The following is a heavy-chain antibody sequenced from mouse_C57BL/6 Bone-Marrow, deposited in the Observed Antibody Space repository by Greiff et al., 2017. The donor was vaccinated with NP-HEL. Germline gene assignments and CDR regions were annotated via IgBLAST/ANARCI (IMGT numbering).Heavy chain of an antibody. V-gene: IGHV14-3*01. D-gene: IGHD1-1*01. CDR2: IDPANGNT. Sequence: EVKLVESVAELVRPGASVKLSCTASGFNIKNTYMHWVKQRPEQGLEWIGRIDPANGNTKYAPKFQGKATITADTSSNTAYLQLSSLTSEDTAIYYCARHYGSRDGGYFDVWGTGTTVTVSS. J-gene: IGHJ1*03. CDR1: GFNIKNTY. CDR3: ARHYGSRDGGYFDV.